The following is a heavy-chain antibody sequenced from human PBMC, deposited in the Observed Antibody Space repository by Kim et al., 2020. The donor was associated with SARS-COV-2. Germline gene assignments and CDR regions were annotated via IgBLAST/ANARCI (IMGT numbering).Heavy chain of an antibody. CDR1: GFSFSSYW. D-gene: IGHD6-19*01. V-gene: IGHV3-7*01. Sequence: GGSLRLSCAASGFSFSSYWMSWVRQAPGKGLEWVANIKGDGSKKYYVDSVKGRFTISRDNAKKSLYLQMNSLRADDSAVYYCTNYDRDSNDWYFFDYWGQGTLVTVSS. J-gene: IGHJ4*02. CDR3: TNYDRDSNDWYFFDY. CDR2: IKGDGSKK.